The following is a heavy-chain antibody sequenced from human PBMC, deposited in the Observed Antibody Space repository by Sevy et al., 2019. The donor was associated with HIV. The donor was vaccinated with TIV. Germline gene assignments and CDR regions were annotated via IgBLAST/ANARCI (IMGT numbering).Heavy chain of an antibody. J-gene: IGHJ4*02. CDR3: ARAPGAVIEAGPYYFDY. CDR1: GFTFSSYV. CDR2: ISYDGSNK. D-gene: IGHD6-13*01. Sequence: GGSLRLSCAASGFTFSSYVMHWVRQAPGKGLEWVAIISYDGSNKYYADSVKGRFTISRDNSKNTLYLQMNSLRAEDTAVYYWARAPGAVIEAGPYYFDYWGQGTLVTVSS. V-gene: IGHV3-30*04.